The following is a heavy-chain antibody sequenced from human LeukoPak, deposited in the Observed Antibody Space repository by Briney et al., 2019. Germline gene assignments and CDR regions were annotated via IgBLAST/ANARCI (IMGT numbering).Heavy chain of an antibody. Sequence: GVSLTLYCAASGFSCRSYAMSWVRQAQGKGLEWVFGISRGNGSTYIADSVKGRFTISRDNSKNSLHLQINSLRVEDSAVYYCAKRDHFDDTGYAPLFDFWGQGTLVTVSS. CDR3: AKRDHFDDTGYAPLFDF. CDR2: ISRGNGST. V-gene: IGHV3-23*01. CDR1: GFSCRSYA. D-gene: IGHD3-9*01. J-gene: IGHJ4*02.